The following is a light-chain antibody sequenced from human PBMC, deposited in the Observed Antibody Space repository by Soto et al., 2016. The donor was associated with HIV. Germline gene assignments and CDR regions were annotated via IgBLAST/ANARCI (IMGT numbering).Light chain of an antibody. V-gene: IGKV2-28*01. Sequence: DIVMTQSPLSLPVTPGEPASISCRSSQSLLHSNGYNYLDWYLQKPGQSPQLLIYLGSNRASGVPDRFSGSGSGTDFTLKISRVEAEDAGVYYCMQGLXNVRTTFGRGDRRWR. CDR2: LGS. J-gene: IGKJ2*01. CDR1: QSLLHSNGYNY. CDR3: MQGLXNVRTT.